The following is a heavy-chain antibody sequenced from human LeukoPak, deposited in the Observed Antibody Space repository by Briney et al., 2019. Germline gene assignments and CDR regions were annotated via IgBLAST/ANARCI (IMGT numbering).Heavy chain of an antibody. CDR1: GVSITSYH. D-gene: IGHD3-10*01. Sequence: PSETLSLTCTAPGVSITSYHWSWIRQPPGKGLEWIGYISYSGSANYNPSLKSRATILLDTSKNQFSLKLTSVTAADPAVYYCARGQLGSGMDDPWGQGTLVTVSS. CDR3: ARGQLGSGMDDP. V-gene: IGHV4-59*01. CDR2: ISYSGSA. J-gene: IGHJ5*02.